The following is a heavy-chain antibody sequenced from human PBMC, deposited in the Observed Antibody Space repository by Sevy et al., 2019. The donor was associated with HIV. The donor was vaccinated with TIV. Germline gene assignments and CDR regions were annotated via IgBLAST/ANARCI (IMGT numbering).Heavy chain of an antibody. Sequence: GGSLRLSCAASGFTFSSYGMHWVRQAPGKGLEWVAFIRYDGSNKYYADSVKGRFTISRDNSKNTLYLQMNSLRAEDTAVYYCANGKKSRNTIFGVGLDYWGQGTLVTVSS. CDR1: GFTFSSYG. CDR3: ANGKKSRNTIFGVGLDY. D-gene: IGHD3-3*01. CDR2: IRYDGSNK. J-gene: IGHJ4*02. V-gene: IGHV3-30*02.